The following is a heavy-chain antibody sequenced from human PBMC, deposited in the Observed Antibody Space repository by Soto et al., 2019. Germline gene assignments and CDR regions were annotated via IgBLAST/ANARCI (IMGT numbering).Heavy chain of an antibody. CDR2: INSDGSST. J-gene: IGHJ4*02. CDR3: AVAVAGPTAIGY. CDR1: GFTFSNSA. V-gene: IGHV3-74*01. D-gene: IGHD6-19*01. Sequence: PGGSLRLSCAASGFTFSNSAMSWVRQAPGKGLVWVSRINSDGSSTSYADSVKGRFTISRDNAKNTLYLQMNSLRAEDTAVYYCAVAVAGPTAIGYWGQGTLVTVSS.